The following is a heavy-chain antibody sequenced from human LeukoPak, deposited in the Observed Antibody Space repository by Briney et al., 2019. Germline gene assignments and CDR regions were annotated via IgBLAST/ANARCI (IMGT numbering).Heavy chain of an antibody. CDR1: GGSISSTSYY. Sequence: SETLSLTCTVSGGSISSTSYYWSCIRQPPGKGLEWIGTISYSGISYYNPSLESRVTISVDTSKNHFSLRVSPVTAADTAVYYCARRRLGHAFDIWGQGTMVTVSS. CDR3: ARRRLGHAFDI. J-gene: IGHJ3*02. CDR2: ISYSGIS. V-gene: IGHV4-39*02. D-gene: IGHD2-21*01.